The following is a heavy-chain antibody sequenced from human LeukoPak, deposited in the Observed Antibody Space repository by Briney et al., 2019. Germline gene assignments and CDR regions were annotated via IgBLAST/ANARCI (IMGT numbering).Heavy chain of an antibody. CDR1: GFTFSSYG. D-gene: IGHD4-23*01. V-gene: IGHV3-30*02. Sequence: GGSLRLSCAASGFTFSSYGMHWVRQAPGKGLEWVAFIRYDGSNKYYADSVMGRFTISRDNSKNTLYLQMNSLRAEDTAVYYCAKGNYGGILWYFDYWGQGTLVTVSS. CDR2: IRYDGSNK. CDR3: AKGNYGGILWYFDY. J-gene: IGHJ4*02.